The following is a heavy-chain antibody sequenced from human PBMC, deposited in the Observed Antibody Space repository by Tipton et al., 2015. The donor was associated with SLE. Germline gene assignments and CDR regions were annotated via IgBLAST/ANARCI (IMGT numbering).Heavy chain of an antibody. CDR3: AGRRWCCSSTSCLMDV. CDR2: IWYDGSNK. V-gene: IGHV3-33*01. J-gene: IGHJ6*04. D-gene: IGHD2-2*01. Sequence: SLRLSCATSGFTFSSYGMHWVRQAPGKGLEWVAVIWYDGSNKYYADSVKGRFTISRDNSKNTLYLQMNSLRAEDTAVYYCAGRRWCCSSTSCLMDVWGKGTTVTVSS. CDR1: GFTFSSYG.